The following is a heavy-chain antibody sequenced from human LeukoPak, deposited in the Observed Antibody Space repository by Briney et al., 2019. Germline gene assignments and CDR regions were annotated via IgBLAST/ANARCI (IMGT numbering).Heavy chain of an antibody. J-gene: IGHJ6*03. Sequence: GGSLRLSCAASGFTFSSYSMNWVRQAPGKGLEWVSSISSSSSYIYYADSVKGRFTISRDNAKNSLYLQMNSLRAEDTAVYYCAREDAGYYYYCMDVWGKGTTVTVSS. V-gene: IGHV3-21*01. CDR1: GFTFSSYS. CDR3: AREDAGYYYYCMDV. CDR2: ISSSSSYI.